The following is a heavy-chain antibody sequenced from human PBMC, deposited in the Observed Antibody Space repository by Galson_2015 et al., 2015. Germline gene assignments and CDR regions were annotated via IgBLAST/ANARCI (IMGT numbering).Heavy chain of an antibody. D-gene: IGHD3-22*01. CDR3: ARTFSYDSSGNDAFDI. Sequence: SLRLSCAASGFTFSSSGLHWVRQAPGRGLEWVAVIWHDGSNKYYADSVKGRFTISRDNSKNTLYLQMNSLRADDTAVYYCARTFSYDSSGNDAFDIWGQGTMVTVSS. CDR1: GFTFSSSG. CDR2: IWHDGSNK. V-gene: IGHV3-33*01. J-gene: IGHJ3*02.